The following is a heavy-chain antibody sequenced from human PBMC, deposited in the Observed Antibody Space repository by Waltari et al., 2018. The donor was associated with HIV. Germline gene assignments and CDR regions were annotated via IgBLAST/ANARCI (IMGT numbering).Heavy chain of an antibody. CDR1: GGSFSGYY. Sequence: QVQLQQWGAGLLKPSETLSLTCAVYGGSFSGYYWSWIRTPPGKRLEWIGEINHSGSTNYTPSLKSRGTLSVDTSKNQFSLMLSSVPAPDTAVYFCARGLSYDYVWGSYRLYAFAIWGQGTMVTVSS. V-gene: IGHV4-34*01. J-gene: IGHJ3*02. CDR3: ARGLSYDYVWGSYRLYAFAI. D-gene: IGHD3-16*02. CDR2: INHSGST.